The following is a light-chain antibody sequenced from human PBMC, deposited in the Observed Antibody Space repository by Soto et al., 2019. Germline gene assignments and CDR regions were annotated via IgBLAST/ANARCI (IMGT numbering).Light chain of an antibody. J-gene: IGLJ2*01. V-gene: IGLV2-8*01. CDR3: SSFAGNNNVV. CDR2: EVS. Sequence: QSALTQPPSASGSPGQSVTISCTGTSSDVGSYNYVSWYQQHPGKAPKLMISEVSKRPSGVPDRFSGYKSGNTASLPVAGLLAEDEADYYCSSFAGNNNVVFGGGTELAVL. CDR1: SSDVGSYNY.